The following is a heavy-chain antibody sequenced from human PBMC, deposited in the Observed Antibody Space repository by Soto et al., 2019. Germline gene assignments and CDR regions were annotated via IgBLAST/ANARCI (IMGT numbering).Heavy chain of an antibody. D-gene: IGHD3-16*01. J-gene: IGHJ4*02. CDR2: ISGSGGST. Sequence: EAQLLESGGGLVQPGGSLRLSCAASGFSFSTYAMSWVRQAPGRGLEWVSGISGSGGSTYYAESVKGRLTISRDNSKNTLYLQMDSLRAEDTAVYYCAKSVGAYPRNFDCWGQGTLVTVSS. CDR3: AKSVGAYPRNFDC. V-gene: IGHV3-23*01. CDR1: GFSFSTYA.